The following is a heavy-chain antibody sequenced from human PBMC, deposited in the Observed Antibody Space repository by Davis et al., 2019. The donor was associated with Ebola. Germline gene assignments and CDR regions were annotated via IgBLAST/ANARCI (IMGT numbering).Heavy chain of an antibody. D-gene: IGHD2-21*02. Sequence: AASAKVSCKASGYTFTSYAMHWVRQAPGQRLEWMGWINAGNGNTKYSQKFQGRVTITRDTSASTAYMELSSLRSEDTAVYYCARDNDFLYYYYYYGMDVWGQGTTVTVSS. V-gene: IGHV1-3*01. J-gene: IGHJ6*02. CDR3: ARDNDFLYYYYYYGMDV. CDR1: GYTFTSYA. CDR2: INAGNGNT.